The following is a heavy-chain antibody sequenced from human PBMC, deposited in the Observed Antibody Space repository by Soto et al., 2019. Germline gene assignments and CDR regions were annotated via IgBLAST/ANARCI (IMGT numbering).Heavy chain of an antibody. Sequence: XSVKVSCKASGCTFTSYDFNWVRQAPGQWFEWRGWXDPNSXVTACAKKSQXXVSVTKNXXISKDYMEISSLRFEDTAVYHCARGPRNWGFDYWGQGTLVTVSS. CDR3: ARGPRNWGFDY. CDR2: XDPNSXVT. J-gene: IGHJ4*02. D-gene: IGHD7-27*01. V-gene: IGHV1-8*01. CDR1: GCTFTSYD.